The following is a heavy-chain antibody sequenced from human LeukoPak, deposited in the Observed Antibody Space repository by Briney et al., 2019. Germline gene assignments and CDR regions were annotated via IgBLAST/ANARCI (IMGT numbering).Heavy chain of an antibody. CDR3: ARDRPYYDSSKGAFDI. Sequence: ASVKVSCKASGYTFTGYYMHWVRQAPGQGLEWMGWINPNSGGTNYAQKFQGRVTMTRDTSISTAYMELSRLRSDDTAVYYCARDRPYYDSSKGAFDIWGQGTMVTVSS. V-gene: IGHV1-2*02. J-gene: IGHJ3*02. D-gene: IGHD3-22*01. CDR2: INPNSGGT. CDR1: GYTFTGYY.